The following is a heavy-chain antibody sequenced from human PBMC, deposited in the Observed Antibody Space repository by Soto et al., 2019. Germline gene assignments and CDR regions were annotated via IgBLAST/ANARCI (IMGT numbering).Heavy chain of an antibody. CDR2: IYYSGST. D-gene: IGHD3-3*01. Sequence: SETLSLTCTVSGGSISSGDYYWSWIRQPPGKGLEWIGYIYYSGSTYYNPSLKSRVTISVDTSKNQFSLKLSSVTAADTAVYYCARGTYYDFWSGGGLNWFDPWGQGTWSPSPQ. CDR1: GGSISSGDYY. V-gene: IGHV4-30-4*01. CDR3: ARGTYYDFWSGGGLNWFDP. J-gene: IGHJ5*02.